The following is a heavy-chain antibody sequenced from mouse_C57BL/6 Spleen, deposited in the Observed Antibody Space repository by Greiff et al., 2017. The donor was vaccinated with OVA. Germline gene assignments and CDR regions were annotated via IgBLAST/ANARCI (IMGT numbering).Heavy chain of an antibody. CDR1: GFNITDDY. D-gene: IGHD2-4*01. CDR3: ATEDYDETY. Sequence: VQLQQSGAELVRPGASVKLSCTASGFNITDDYMHWVKQRPEQGLEWIGWIDPENGDTEYASKFQGKATITADTYSNTAYLQLSSLTSEDTAVYYCATEDYDETYWGQGTLVTVSA. V-gene: IGHV14-4*01. J-gene: IGHJ3*01. CDR2: IDPENGDT.